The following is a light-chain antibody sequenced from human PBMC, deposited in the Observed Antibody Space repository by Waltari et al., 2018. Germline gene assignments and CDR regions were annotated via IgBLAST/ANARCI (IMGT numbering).Light chain of an antibody. V-gene: IGLV6-57*03. CDR3: QSYDSKNTKV. CDR2: EDK. J-gene: IGLJ3*02. CDR1: SGSIDNHI. Sequence: FILTQPHSVSESPGKTINLSCTRNSGSIDNHIVQRYQLRPDSVPMPVIYEDKQRPSGVPDRFSGSIDRSSNSASLTISGLKTEDEGDYYCQSYDSKNTKVFGGGTKLTVL.